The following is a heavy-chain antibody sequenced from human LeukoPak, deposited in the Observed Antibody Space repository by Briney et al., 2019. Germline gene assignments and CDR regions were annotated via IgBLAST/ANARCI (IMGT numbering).Heavy chain of an antibody. CDR1: GFTFKSHA. J-gene: IGHJ4*02. CDR2: ISANGGST. CDR3: ARGDDSGYYDYFDY. V-gene: IGHV3-23*01. Sequence: AGGSLRLSCAASGFTFKSHAMTWVRQAPGKGLEWVSSISANGGSTYSADSVKGRFTVSRDNSRNTLYLQMNSLRAGDTAIYFCARGDDSGYYDYFDYWGQGALVTVSS. D-gene: IGHD3-22*01.